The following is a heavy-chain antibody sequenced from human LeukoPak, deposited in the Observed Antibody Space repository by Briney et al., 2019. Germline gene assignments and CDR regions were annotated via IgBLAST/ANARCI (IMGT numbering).Heavy chain of an antibody. CDR2: ISAYNGNT. CDR3: ARVLWRPGGYSSEPEKRFDY. D-gene: IGHD3-22*01. J-gene: IGHJ4*02. Sequence: ASVKVSCKASGYTFTSYGISWVRQAPGQGLEWMGWISAYNGNTNYAQKLQGRVTMTTDTSTSTAYMELRSLRSDDTAVYYCARVLWRPGGYSSEPEKRFDYWGQGTLVTVSS. CDR1: GYTFTSYG. V-gene: IGHV1-18*01.